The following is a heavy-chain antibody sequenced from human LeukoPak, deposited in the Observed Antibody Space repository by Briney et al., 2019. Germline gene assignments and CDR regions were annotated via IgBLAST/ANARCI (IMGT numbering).Heavy chain of an antibody. D-gene: IGHD3-22*01. CDR1: GGSISSYY. CDR2: IYYSGST. CDR3: ARTYYYDSSGYLRLVDAFDI. J-gene: IGHJ3*02. V-gene: IGHV4-59*12. Sequence: SETLSLTCTVSGGSISSYYRSWIRQPPGKGLEWIGYIYYSGSTNYNPSLKSRVTISVDTSKNQFSLKLSSVTAADTAVYYCARTYYYDSSGYLRLVDAFDIWGQGTMVTVSS.